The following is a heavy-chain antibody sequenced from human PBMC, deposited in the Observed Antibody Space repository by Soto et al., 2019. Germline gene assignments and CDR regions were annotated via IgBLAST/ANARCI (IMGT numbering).Heavy chain of an antibody. CDR3: ARGPGDLGYLDY. D-gene: IGHD3-10*01. CDR2: MNPYNGNT. Sequence: QVQLVQSGAEVKKPGASVKVYGRASGYTFTNYDIIWVRQAPGQGLECMGWMNPYNGNTGYAQNFQGRVTMTRNTSINTAYMELSSLKSEDTAVYYCARGPGDLGYLDYWGHGALVTVSS. CDR1: GYTFTNYD. J-gene: IGHJ4*01. V-gene: IGHV1-8*01.